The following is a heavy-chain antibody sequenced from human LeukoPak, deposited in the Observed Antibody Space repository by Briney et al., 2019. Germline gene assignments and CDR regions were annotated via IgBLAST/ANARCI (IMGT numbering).Heavy chain of an antibody. CDR1: GGTLSSHY. CDR2: VFYSGST. Sequence: SETLSLTCTVSGGTLSSHYWSWIRQPPGKRLEWIGFVFYSGSTYYNPSIKSRATISVDTSKNQFSLKLSTVTAADTAVYYCARQLRGPNWFDPWGQGTLVTVSS. V-gene: IGHV4-59*08. J-gene: IGHJ5*02. CDR3: ARQLRGPNWFDP. D-gene: IGHD4-17*01.